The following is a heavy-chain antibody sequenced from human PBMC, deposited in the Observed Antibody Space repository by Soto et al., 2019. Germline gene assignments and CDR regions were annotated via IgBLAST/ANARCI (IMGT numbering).Heavy chain of an antibody. Sequence: GGSLRLSCAASGFTFDDYAMHWVRQAPGKGLEWVSGISWNSGSIGYADSVKGRFTISRDNAKNSLYLQMNSLRAEDTALYYCAKDMTPQYYDILTGYYDAFDIWGQGTMVTVSS. D-gene: IGHD3-9*01. V-gene: IGHV3-9*01. J-gene: IGHJ3*02. CDR3: AKDMTPQYYDILTGYYDAFDI. CDR2: ISWNSGSI. CDR1: GFTFDDYA.